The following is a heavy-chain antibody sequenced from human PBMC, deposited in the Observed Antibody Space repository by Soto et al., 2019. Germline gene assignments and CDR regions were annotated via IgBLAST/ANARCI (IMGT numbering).Heavy chain of an antibody. CDR2: INPNSGGT. J-gene: IGHJ6*02. CDR1: GYTFTGYY. V-gene: IGHV1-2*02. D-gene: IGHD3-3*01. CDR3: ARDPARGGWSGYYLGYGYYYGMDV. Sequence: ASVKVSCKASGYTFTGYYMHWVRQAPGQGLEWMGWINPNSGGTNYAQKFQGRVTMTRDTSISTAYMELSRLRSDDTAVYYCARDPARGGWSGYYLGYGYYYGMDVWGQVTTVTVSS.